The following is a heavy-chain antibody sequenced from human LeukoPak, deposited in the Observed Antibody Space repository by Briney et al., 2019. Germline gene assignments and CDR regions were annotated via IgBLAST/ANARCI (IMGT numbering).Heavy chain of an antibody. CDR1: GGSISSGSYY. J-gene: IGHJ4*02. V-gene: IGHV4-61*02. CDR3: ARSGPGDY. CDR2: IYTSGST. Sequence: SQTLSLTCTVSGGSISSGSYYWSRIRQPAGKGLEWIGRIYTSGSTNYNPSLKSRVTISVDTSKNQFSLKLSSVTAADTAVYYCARSGPGDYWGQGTLVTVSS. D-gene: IGHD7-27*01.